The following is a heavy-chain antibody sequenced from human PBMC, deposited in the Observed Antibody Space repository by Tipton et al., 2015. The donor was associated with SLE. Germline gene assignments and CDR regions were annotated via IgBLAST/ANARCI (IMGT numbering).Heavy chain of an antibody. CDR1: GFTLSSSG. D-gene: IGHD7-27*01. CDR3: AKVRAGWGWGAFDS. CDR2: MWNDGSKR. Sequence: SLRLSCAASGFTLSSSGMHWVRQAPGKGLEWVAVMWNDGSKRYYAESVKGRFTISRDNYKNTLYLQMDSLRVEDTAVYYCAKVRAGWGWGAFDSWGQGTLVTVSS. J-gene: IGHJ4*02. V-gene: IGHV3-33*03.